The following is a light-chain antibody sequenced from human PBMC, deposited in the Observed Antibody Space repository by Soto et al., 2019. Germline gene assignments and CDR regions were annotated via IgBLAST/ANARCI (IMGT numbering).Light chain of an antibody. J-gene: IGKJ4*01. Sequence: EIVMTQSPATLSVSPGGRATLSCRASQSVSSNLAWYQQKPGQAPRLLIYGASTRATGFPARFSGSGSGTEFTLTISSLQSEDFAVYYCQQRTNWPPLTFGGGTKVEIK. CDR1: QSVSSN. V-gene: IGKV3-15*01. CDR2: GAS. CDR3: QQRTNWPPLT.